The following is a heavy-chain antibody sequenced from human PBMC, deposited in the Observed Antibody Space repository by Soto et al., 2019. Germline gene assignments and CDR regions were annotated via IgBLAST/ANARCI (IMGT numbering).Heavy chain of an antibody. CDR1: GDSIRSYY. CDR3: ARHGGGIASWIDN. Sequence: QVQLQESGPGLVKPSETLSLTCTVSGDSIRSYYWSWIRQPPGKGLEWIGHMYHSGSTNYNPSLTIRVTILVDTSKNQFSVNLNSVSAADTAVYYCARHGGGIASWIDNWGQGTLVTVSS. CDR2: MYHSGST. D-gene: IGHD3-16*02. V-gene: IGHV4-59*08. J-gene: IGHJ4*02.